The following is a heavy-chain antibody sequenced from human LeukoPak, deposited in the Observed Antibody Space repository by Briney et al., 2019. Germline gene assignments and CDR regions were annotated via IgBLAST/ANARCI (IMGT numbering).Heavy chain of an antibody. Sequence: GGTLRLSCAASGFTFSSYGMSWVRQAPGKGLEWVSAISVSGGSTYYADSVKGRFTISRDNSKNTLYLQMNSLRAEDTAVYYCARDFWSGYQGDYWGQGTLVTVSS. CDR1: GFTFSSYG. V-gene: IGHV3-23*01. J-gene: IGHJ4*02. D-gene: IGHD3-3*01. CDR2: ISVSGGST. CDR3: ARDFWSGYQGDY.